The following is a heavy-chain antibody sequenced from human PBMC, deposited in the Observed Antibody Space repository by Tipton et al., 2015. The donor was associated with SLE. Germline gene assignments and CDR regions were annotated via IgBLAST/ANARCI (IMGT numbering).Heavy chain of an antibody. D-gene: IGHD3-3*01. V-gene: IGHV3-7*01. CDR2: IKQDGSEK. J-gene: IGHJ3*02. CDR3: ARDGGGCWSVYPDAFDI. Sequence: SLRLSCAASGFTFSSYWMSWVRQAPGKGLEWVANIKQDGSEKYYVDSVKGRFTISRDNANNSLYLQMNSLRAEDTAVYYCARDGGGCWSVYPDAFDIWGQGTMFTVSS. CDR1: GFTFSSYW.